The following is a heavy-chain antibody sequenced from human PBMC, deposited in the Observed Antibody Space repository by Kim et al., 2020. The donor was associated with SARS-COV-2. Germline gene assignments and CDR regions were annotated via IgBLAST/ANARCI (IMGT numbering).Heavy chain of an antibody. V-gene: IGHV7-4-1*02. D-gene: IGHD3-10*01. CDR3: ASNVLLWFGEADY. Sequence: TYAQGFTGRFVSSLDTSVSTAYLQISSLKAEDTAVYYCASNVLLWFGEADYWGQGTLVTVSS. J-gene: IGHJ4*02.